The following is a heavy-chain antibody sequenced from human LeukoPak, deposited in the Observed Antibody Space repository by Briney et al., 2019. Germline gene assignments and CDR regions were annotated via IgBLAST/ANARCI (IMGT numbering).Heavy chain of an antibody. J-gene: IGHJ4*02. CDR3: AREWAN. Sequence: GGSLRLSCVVPGFAVSNNYLSWVRQAPGKGLEWVSVINNVGATYYADSVRGRFTISRDNSKNTLLLQMSSLRAEDTAVYYCAREWANWGQGTPVTVSS. D-gene: IGHD1-26*01. CDR1: GFAVSNNY. V-gene: IGHV3-53*01. CDR2: INNVGAT.